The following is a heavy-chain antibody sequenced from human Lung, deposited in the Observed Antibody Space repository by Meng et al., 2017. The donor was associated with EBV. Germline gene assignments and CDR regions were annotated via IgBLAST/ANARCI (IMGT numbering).Heavy chain of an antibody. CDR1: GGTFSSYT. Sequence: VQRVQAWVEVKKPGSSVKVFCKASGGTFSSYTSSWVRQAPGQGREWMGRIIPILGIANYAQKFQGRVTITADKSTSTAYMELSSLRSEDTAVYYCARDEGGWLTAPDYWGQGTLVTVSS. J-gene: IGHJ4*02. CDR3: ARDEGGWLTAPDY. V-gene: IGHV1-69*08. CDR2: IIPILGIA. D-gene: IGHD5-24*01.